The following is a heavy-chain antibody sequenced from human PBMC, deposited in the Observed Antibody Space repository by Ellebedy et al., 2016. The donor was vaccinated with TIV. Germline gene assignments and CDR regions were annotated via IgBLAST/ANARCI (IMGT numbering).Heavy chain of an antibody. D-gene: IGHD3-22*01. CDR2: ITGSSRST. J-gene: IGHJ4*02. V-gene: IGHV3-23*01. Sequence: GESLKISXAASGFTFSSYVMNWVRQAPGKGLEWVSGITGSSRSTYYADSVKGRFTISRDNSKNTLYLQMNSLRAEDTAVYYCAKDPFPTMIVVVPPSYFDYWGQGTLVTVSS. CDR1: GFTFSSYV. CDR3: AKDPFPTMIVVVPPSYFDY.